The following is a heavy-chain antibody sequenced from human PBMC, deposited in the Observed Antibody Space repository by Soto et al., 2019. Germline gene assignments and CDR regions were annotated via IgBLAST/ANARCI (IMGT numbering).Heavy chain of an antibody. Sequence: QVQLVESGGGVVQPGMSLRLSCAASGFTFSSYGMHWVRQAPGKGLEWVAVISYDGSNKYYADSVKGRFTISRDNSKNTMDLQMNSLRAEDTAVYYCAKGWTDYGDASIDYWGKGTLVTVSS. CDR1: GFTFSSYG. CDR3: AKGWTDYGDASIDY. V-gene: IGHV3-30*18. D-gene: IGHD4-17*01. CDR2: ISYDGSNK. J-gene: IGHJ4*02.